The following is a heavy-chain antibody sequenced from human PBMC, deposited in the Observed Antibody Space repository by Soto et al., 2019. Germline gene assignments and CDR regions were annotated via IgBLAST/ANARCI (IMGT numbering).Heavy chain of an antibody. V-gene: IGHV4-59*01. CDR3: ARYCNGDPCYSKSLDY. CDR1: GGAINNYY. D-gene: IGHD2-15*01. Sequence: SETLSLTCIVSGGAINNYYWSWVRQSPGKGLEWIGWIYYSGATLYNPSFKSRITMSVDTSNNQFSLKMNSVTASDTAVYYCARYCNGDPCYSKSLDYWGRGTLVTVSS. J-gene: IGHJ4*02. CDR2: IYYSGAT.